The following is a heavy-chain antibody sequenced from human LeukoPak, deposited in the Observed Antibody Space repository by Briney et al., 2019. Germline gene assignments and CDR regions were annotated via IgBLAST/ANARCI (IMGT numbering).Heavy chain of an antibody. D-gene: IGHD5-24*01. CDR2: INQDGSEK. Sequence: GGSLRLSCAASGFTFSSYEMNWVRQAPGKGLEWVASINQDGSEKYYLDSVKGRFTISRDNAKNSLYLQMNSLRDEDTAVYSCARDGVRDGLYFDRWGQGTLVTVSS. CDR3: ARDGVRDGLYFDR. CDR1: GFTFSSYE. V-gene: IGHV3-7*01. J-gene: IGHJ4*02.